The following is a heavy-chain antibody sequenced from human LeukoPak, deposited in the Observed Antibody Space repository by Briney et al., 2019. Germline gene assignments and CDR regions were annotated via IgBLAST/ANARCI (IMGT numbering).Heavy chain of an antibody. CDR1: GYTLTELS. CDR2: FDTEDGET. J-gene: IGHJ3*02. Sequence: ASVKVSCKVSGYTLTELSMHWVRQAPGKGLEWMGGFDTEDGETIYAQKFQGRVTMTEDTSTDTAYMELSSLRPEDTAVYYCATGGPVRSAFDIWGQGTMVSVSS. D-gene: IGHD4-17*01. V-gene: IGHV1-24*01. CDR3: ATGGPVRSAFDI.